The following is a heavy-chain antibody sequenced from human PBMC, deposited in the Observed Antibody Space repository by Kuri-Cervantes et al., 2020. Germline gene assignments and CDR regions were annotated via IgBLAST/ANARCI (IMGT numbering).Heavy chain of an antibody. J-gene: IGHJ4*02. CDR2: ISGSSSTI. D-gene: IGHD2-15*01. CDR1: GFTFSSYS. V-gene: IGHV3-48*04. Sequence: GESLKISCAASGFTFSSYSMNWVRQAPGKGLEWVSYISGSSSTIYYADSVKGRFTISRDNAKNSLYLQMSSLRAEDTAVYYCAKETAATTDYWGQGTLVTVSS. CDR3: AKETAATTDY.